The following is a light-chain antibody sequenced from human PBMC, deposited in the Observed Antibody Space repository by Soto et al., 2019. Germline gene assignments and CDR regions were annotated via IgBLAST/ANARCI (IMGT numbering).Light chain of an antibody. V-gene: IGKV1D-13*01. CDR1: QDIRNT. CDR3: QQFNKWPHMIS. J-gene: IGKJ4*01. CDR2: AAS. Sequence: AIQMTQSPSSLSASVGDRVAISCRASQDIRNTLAWYQQKPGEAPKLLIFAASNLQSGVPSRFSGSGSVTDFTLAITGLQPEDFATYYCQQFNKWPHMISFGGGTKLEMK.